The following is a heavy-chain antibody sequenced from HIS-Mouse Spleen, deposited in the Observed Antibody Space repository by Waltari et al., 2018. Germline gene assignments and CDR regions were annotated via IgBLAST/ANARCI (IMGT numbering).Heavy chain of an antibody. CDR3: AREIPYSSSWYDWYFDL. D-gene: IGHD6-13*01. J-gene: IGHJ2*01. V-gene: IGHV4-39*07. Sequence: QLQLQESGPGLVKPSETLSLTCTVSGGSISSSSYYWGWIRQPPGKGLEWIGRIYYSGSANYNPALKSRGTISVDTSTNQFSLKLSSVTAADTAVYYCAREIPYSSSWYDWYFDLWGRGTLVTVSS. CDR2: IYYSGSA. CDR1: GGSISSSSYY.